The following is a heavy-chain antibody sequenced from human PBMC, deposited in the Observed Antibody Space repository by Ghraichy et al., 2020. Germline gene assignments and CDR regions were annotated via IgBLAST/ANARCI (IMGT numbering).Heavy chain of an antibody. Sequence: GGSLRLSCAASGFTFSSYGMHWVRQAPGKGLEWVAVISYDGSNKYYADSVKGRFTISRDNSKNTLYLQMNSLRAEDTAVYYCASTTTVEYNWFDPWGQGTLVTVSS. CDR2: ISYDGSNK. D-gene: IGHD4-11*01. CDR3: ASTTTVEYNWFDP. V-gene: IGHV3-30*03. J-gene: IGHJ5*02. CDR1: GFTFSSYG.